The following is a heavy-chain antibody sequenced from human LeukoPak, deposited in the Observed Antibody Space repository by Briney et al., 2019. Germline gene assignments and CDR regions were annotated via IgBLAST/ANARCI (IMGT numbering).Heavy chain of an antibody. V-gene: IGHV3-48*03. CDR2: ISSSGNTI. Sequence: GGSLRLSCAASGFTFSSYEMNWVRQAPGKGLEWVSYISSSGNTIYYADSVKGRFTISRDNAKDSLYLQMNSLRAEDTAVYYCARDRIDYGDRYYYYYMDVWGKGTTVTISS. D-gene: IGHD4-17*01. J-gene: IGHJ6*03. CDR3: ARDRIDYGDRYYYYYMDV. CDR1: GFTFSSYE.